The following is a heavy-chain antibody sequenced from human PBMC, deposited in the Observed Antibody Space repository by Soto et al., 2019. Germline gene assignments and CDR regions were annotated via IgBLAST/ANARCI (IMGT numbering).Heavy chain of an antibody. CDR1: GFTFSSYW. CDR3: ARDLSAFIWSGDNNWFDP. J-gene: IGHJ5*02. D-gene: IGHD3-3*01. CDR2: IKQDGSEK. V-gene: IGHV3-7*01. Sequence: GGSLRLSCAASGFTFSSYWMSWVRQAPGKGLEWVANIKQDGSEKYYVDSVKGRFTISRDNAKNSLYLQMNSLRAEDTAVYYCARDLSAFIWSGDNNWFDPWGQGTLVTVSS.